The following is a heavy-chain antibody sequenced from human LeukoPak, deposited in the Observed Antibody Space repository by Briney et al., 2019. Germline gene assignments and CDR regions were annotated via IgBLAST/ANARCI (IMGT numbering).Heavy chain of an antibody. Sequence: ASVKVSCKASGYTFNSSYMHWVRQAPGQGLEWMGIINPSDDSTRYAQKFQGRVTMTKDTSTNTVYMHLSSLSSDDTAVYYCARAYYESSAYRHAVYFDYWGQGTLVAVSS. CDR1: GYTFNSSY. J-gene: IGHJ4*02. D-gene: IGHD3-22*01. V-gene: IGHV1-46*02. CDR3: ARAYYESSAYRHAVYFDY. CDR2: INPSDDST.